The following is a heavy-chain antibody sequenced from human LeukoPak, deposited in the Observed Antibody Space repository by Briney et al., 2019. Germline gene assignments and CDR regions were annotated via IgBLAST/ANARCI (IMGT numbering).Heavy chain of an antibody. CDR2: ISSSGSTI. Sequence: GGSLRLSCAASEFTFSSYEMNWVRQAPGKGLEWVSYISSSGSTIYYADSVKGRFTISRDNAKNSLYLQMNSLRAEDTAVYYCARGDYYDSSGGFDYWGQGTLVTVSS. V-gene: IGHV3-48*03. CDR1: EFTFSSYE. J-gene: IGHJ4*02. D-gene: IGHD3-22*01. CDR3: ARGDYYDSSGGFDY.